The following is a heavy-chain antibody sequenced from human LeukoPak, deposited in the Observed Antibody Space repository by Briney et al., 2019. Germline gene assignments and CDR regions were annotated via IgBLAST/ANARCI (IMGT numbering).Heavy chain of an antibody. J-gene: IGHJ6*02. Sequence: GGSLRLSCAASGVTFTTHAMTWFRQAPGKGLEWVSPISGDGGRIYYAVSVKGRFTISRDDSKNTLYLQMNSLRVEDTAVYYCARKLGGNYYYAMDVWGQGTTVSVSS. D-gene: IGHD4-23*01. CDR1: GVTFTTHA. CDR2: ISGDGGRI. CDR3: ARKLGGNYYYAMDV. V-gene: IGHV3-23*01.